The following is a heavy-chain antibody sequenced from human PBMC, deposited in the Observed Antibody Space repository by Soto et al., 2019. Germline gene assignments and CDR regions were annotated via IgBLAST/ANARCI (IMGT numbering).Heavy chain of an antibody. CDR1: GGTCSSYS. D-gene: IGHD3-10*01. Sequence: VGSLRLSCAAAGGTCSSYSMNWVRQAPGKGLEWVSSISSSSSYIYYADSVKGRFTISRDNAKNSLYLQMNSLRAEDTAVYYCARSLSRGWFDPWGQGTLVTVSS. CDR2: ISSSSSYI. V-gene: IGHV3-21*01. CDR3: ARSLSRGWFDP. J-gene: IGHJ5*02.